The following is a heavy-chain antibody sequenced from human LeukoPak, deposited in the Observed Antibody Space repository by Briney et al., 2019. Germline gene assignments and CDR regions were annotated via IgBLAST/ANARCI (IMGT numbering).Heavy chain of an antibody. CDR2: IYYTGST. J-gene: IGHJ4*02. D-gene: IGHD3-22*01. Sequence: PSETLSLTCSVSAGSISSSSYYWGWIRQPPGKGLEWIGTIYYTGSTYYNPSLKSRVTISIDTSKNQFSLTLSSVTAADTAVYFRARASNYFDILYWGQGTLVSVSS. CDR3: ARASNYFDILY. CDR1: AGSISSSSYY. V-gene: IGHV4-39*01.